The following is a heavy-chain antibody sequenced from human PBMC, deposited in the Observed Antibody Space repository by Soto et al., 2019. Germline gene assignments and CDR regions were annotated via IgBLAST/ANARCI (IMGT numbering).Heavy chain of an antibody. CDR3: ARRYGDYFDY. CDR1: GGSISIYY. V-gene: IGHV4-59*08. D-gene: IGHD4-17*01. J-gene: IGHJ4*02. CDR2: IYYSGST. Sequence: PSETLSLTCTVSGGSISIYYWSWIRQPPGKGLEWIGYIYYSGSTNYNPSLKSRVTISVDTSKNQFSLKLSSVTAADTAVYYCARRYGDYFDYWGQGTLVTVSS.